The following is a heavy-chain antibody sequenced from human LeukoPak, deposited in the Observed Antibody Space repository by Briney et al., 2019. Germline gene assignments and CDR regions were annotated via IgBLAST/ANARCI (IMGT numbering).Heavy chain of an antibody. CDR3: ARDHLYNWKYVDY. J-gene: IGHJ4*02. D-gene: IGHD1-20*01. CDR1: GFTFSRYW. CDR2: IKEDGSEK. V-gene: IGHV3-7*01. Sequence: GGSLRLSCAASGFTFSRYWMSWARQAPGKGLEWVANIKEDGSEKYYVDSVKGRFTISRDNARNSLYLQMNGLRAEDTAVYYCARDHLYNWKYVDYWGQGTLVTVSS.